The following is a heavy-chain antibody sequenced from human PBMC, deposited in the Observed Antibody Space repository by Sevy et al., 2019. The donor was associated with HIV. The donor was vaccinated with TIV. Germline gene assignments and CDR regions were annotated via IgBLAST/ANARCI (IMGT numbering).Heavy chain of an antibody. CDR1: GFTFSSYS. Sequence: GGSLRLSCAASGFTFSSYSMNWVRQAPGKGLEWVCTINGSGGYTYYADSVKGRFTISRDNSKNTVDLEMSSLTAEDTALYYCAKETAAGYYWGQGTLVTVSS. V-gene: IGHV3-23*01. CDR3: AKETAAGYY. J-gene: IGHJ4*02. CDR2: INGSGGYT. D-gene: IGHD6-13*01.